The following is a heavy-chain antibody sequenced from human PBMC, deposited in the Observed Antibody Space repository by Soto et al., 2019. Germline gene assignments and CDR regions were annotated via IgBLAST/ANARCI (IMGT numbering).Heavy chain of an antibody. CDR2: VSGAGTRT. V-gene: IGHV3-23*01. J-gene: IGHJ6*02. D-gene: IGHD3-10*01. CDR1: GFTFSSYT. Sequence: GGSLRLSCAASGFTFSSYTMSWVRQAPGKGLEWVSGVSGAGTRTYYADSVKGRFTISRDNSKNTLYLQMNSLRAEDTAVYYCAKDHSGSPPMNYYGMDVWGQGTTVTVSS. CDR3: AKDHSGSPPMNYYGMDV.